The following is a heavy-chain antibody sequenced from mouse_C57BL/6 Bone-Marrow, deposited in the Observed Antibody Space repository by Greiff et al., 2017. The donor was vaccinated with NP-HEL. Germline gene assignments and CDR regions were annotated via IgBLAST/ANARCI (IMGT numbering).Heavy chain of an antibody. CDR1: GYAFTNYL. J-gene: IGHJ4*01. CDR2: INPGSGGT. V-gene: IGHV1-54*01. Sequence: QVQLQQSGAELVRPGTSVKVSCKASGYAFTNYLIEWVKQRPGQGLEWIGVINPGSGGTNYNEKFKGKATLTADKSSSTAYMQPSSLTSEDSAVYFCARDRDYWGKETPATVPS. CDR3: ARDRDY.